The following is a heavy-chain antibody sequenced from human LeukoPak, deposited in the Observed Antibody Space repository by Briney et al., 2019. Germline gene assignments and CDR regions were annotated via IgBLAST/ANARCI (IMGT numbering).Heavy chain of an antibody. CDR2: IYYSGST. J-gene: IGHJ4*02. V-gene: IGHV4-39*01. Sequence: SETLSLTCTVSGGSISSSSYYWGWIRQPPGKGLEWIGSIYYSGSTYYNPSLKSRVTISVDTSKNQFSLKLSSVTAADTAVYYCARLAVTGTIGYRGQGTLVTVSS. D-gene: IGHD1-7*01. CDR1: GGSISSSSYY. CDR3: ARLAVTGTIGY.